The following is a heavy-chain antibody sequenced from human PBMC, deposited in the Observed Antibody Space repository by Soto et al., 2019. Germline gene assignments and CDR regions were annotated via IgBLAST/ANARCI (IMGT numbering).Heavy chain of an antibody. Sequence: QVQLVESGGGVVQPGRSLRLSCAASGFTFSSYGMHWVRQAPGKGLEWVAVISYDGSNKYYADSVKGRFTISRDNSKNTLYLQMTSLRAEDTAVYYCAKDSIRGRGTLVTVSS. CDR3: AKDSI. CDR1: GFTFSSYG. D-gene: IGHD3-3*02. J-gene: IGHJ2*01. V-gene: IGHV3-30*18. CDR2: ISYDGSNK.